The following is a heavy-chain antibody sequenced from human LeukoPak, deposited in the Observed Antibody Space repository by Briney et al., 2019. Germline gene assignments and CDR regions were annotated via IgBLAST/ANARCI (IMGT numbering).Heavy chain of an antibody. V-gene: IGHV4-61*08. J-gene: IGHJ4*02. CDR2: IYYSGNT. CDR1: GGSVSSGGYY. CDR3: ARVGYDSSGYYSLFDS. D-gene: IGHD3-22*01. Sequence: SETLSLTCPVSGGSVSSGGYYWSWIRQPPGKGLEWIGYIYYSGNTNYNPSLKSRVTISVDTSKNQFSLKLSSVTAADTAVYYCARVGYDSSGYYSLFDSWGQGTLVTVSS.